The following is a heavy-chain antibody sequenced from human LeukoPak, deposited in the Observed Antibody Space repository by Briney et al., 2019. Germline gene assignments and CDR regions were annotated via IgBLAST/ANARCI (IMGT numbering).Heavy chain of an antibody. CDR2: IYYSGST. J-gene: IGHJ4*02. V-gene: IGHV4-59*08. CDR3: ARLLFGQQLVEI. CDR1: GGSISSHF. D-gene: IGHD1-1*01. Sequence: SETLSLTCTVSGGSISSHFWSWLRQPPGKGLEWIGNIYYSGSTNYSPSLKSRVTMSIDTSKTQFSLKLSSVTAADTAVYYCARLLFGQQLVEIWGQGTLVTVSS.